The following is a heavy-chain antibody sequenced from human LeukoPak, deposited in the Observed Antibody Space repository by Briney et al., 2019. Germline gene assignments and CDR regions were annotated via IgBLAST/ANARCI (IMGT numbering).Heavy chain of an antibody. J-gene: IGHJ5*02. Sequence: KPSETLSLTCTVSGGSISSYYWSWIRQPPGKGLEWIGYIYTSGSTNYNPSLKSRVTISVDTSKNQFSLKLSSVTAAGTAVYYCARLEQQLVHVWFDPWGQGTLVTVSS. CDR2: IYTSGST. D-gene: IGHD6-13*01. V-gene: IGHV4-4*09. CDR3: ARLEQQLVHVWFDP. CDR1: GGSISSYY.